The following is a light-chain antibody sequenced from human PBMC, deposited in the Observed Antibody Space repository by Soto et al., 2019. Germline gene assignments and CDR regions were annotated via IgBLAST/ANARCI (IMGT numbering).Light chain of an antibody. CDR3: QQYDSNSWT. Sequence: DIHLTQSPSTLSASVGDRVTSTCRARQSVGRWVAWYQQKPGKAPNLLIYRAASLQSGVPSTFSGSGSGTEFTLTISRLQPDDFATYYCQQYDSNSWTFGQGTKVDVK. CDR2: RAA. CDR1: QSVGRW. V-gene: IGKV1-5*03. J-gene: IGKJ1*01.